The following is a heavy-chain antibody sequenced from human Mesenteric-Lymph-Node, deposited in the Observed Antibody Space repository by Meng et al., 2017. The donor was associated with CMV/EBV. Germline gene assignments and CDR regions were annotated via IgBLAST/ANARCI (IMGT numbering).Heavy chain of an antibody. CDR2: ISSSSSYI. CDR3: ARAAYYDFWSGYPGFDP. Sequence: FTFSSYSMNWVRQATGKGLEWVSSISSSSSYIYYADSVKGRFTISRDNAKNSLYLQMNSLRAEDTAVYYCARAAYYDFWSGYPGFDPWGQGTLVTVSS. D-gene: IGHD3-3*01. V-gene: IGHV3-21*01. CDR1: FTFSSYS. J-gene: IGHJ5*02.